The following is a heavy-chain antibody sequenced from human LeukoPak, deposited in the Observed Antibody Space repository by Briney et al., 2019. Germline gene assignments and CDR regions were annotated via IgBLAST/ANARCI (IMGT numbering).Heavy chain of an antibody. CDR1: EYTVIGYY. CDR3: ARDRGVWAFDV. J-gene: IGHJ3*01. V-gene: IGHV1-2*02. CDR2: INPNSGGT. Sequence: ASVKVSCKAFEYTVIGYYIHWVRLAPGQGPEWMGWINPNSGGTIYAQRFQDRVTMTRDTSITTAYMELNRLRSDDTSVYYCARDRGVWAFDVWGQGTMVTVSS. D-gene: IGHD3-10*01.